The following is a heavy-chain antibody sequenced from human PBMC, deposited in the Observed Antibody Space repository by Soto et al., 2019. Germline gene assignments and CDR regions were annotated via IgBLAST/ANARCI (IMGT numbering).Heavy chain of an antibody. V-gene: IGHV5-51*01. Sequence: GESLKISCQGSGYSFISYWIGWVRQMPGKGLEWMGIIYPGDSYTNYSPSFQGHVTISADKSISTAYLQWSSLKASDTAMYYCARLQAAAGDNDLTFDYWGQGTLVTVSS. CDR2: IYPGDSYT. CDR1: GYSFISYW. D-gene: IGHD6-13*01. CDR3: ARLQAAAGDNDLTFDY. J-gene: IGHJ4*02.